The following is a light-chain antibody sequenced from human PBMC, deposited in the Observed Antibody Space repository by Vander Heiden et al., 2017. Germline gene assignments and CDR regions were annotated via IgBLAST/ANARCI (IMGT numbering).Light chain of an antibody. J-gene: IGKJ1*01. V-gene: IGKV3-15*01. CDR1: QTASIN. CDR2: GAS. CDR3: QQYDNWPRT. Sequence: EIVLTQSPATLSVSPGERATLSCRASQTASINLAWYQQKPGQTPRLLIYGASTRATGIPARFSGSGSGTEFTLTISSLQSEDFAVYYCQQYDNWPRTFGQGTKVEIK.